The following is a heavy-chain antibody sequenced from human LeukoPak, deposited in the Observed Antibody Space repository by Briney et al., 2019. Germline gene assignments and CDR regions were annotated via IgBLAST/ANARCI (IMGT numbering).Heavy chain of an antibody. CDR2: IKQDGSEK. D-gene: IGHD5-18*01. Sequence: GGSLRLSCAASGFTFSNYWMTWVRQAPGKGLEWVANIKQDGSEKYYVDSVKGRFTISRDNAKNSLHLPMNSLRAEDTAVYYCARGGTANDAFDIWGQGTMVTVSS. CDR1: GFTFSNYW. CDR3: ARGGTANDAFDI. V-gene: IGHV3-7*05. J-gene: IGHJ3*02.